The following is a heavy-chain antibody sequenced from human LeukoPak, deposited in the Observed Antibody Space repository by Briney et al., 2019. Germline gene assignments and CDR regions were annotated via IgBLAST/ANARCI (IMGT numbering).Heavy chain of an antibody. Sequence: GASVKVSFKASGYTFTSYGISWVRQAPGQGLDWMGWVSAYNGNTNYAQKLQGRVTMTTDTSTSTAYMELRSLRSDDTAVYYCARLGVVPAAPYYFDYWGQGTLVTVSS. CDR3: ARLGVVPAAPYYFDY. CDR2: VSAYNGNT. J-gene: IGHJ4*02. CDR1: GYTFTSYG. D-gene: IGHD2-2*01. V-gene: IGHV1-18*04.